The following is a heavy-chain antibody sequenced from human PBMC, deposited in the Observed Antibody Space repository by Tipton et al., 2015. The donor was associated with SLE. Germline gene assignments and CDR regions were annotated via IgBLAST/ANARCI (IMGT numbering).Heavy chain of an antibody. J-gene: IGHJ5*02. D-gene: IGHD3-10*01. CDR3: ASGGYGSGSHYLGGWFDP. Sequence: TLSLTCTVSGGSISSYYWSWIRQSPGKGLEWIGYIYTSGSTFYNPSLKSRVTMSVDTSKNQFSLNLSSMTAADTAVYYCASGGYGSGSHYLGGWFDPWGRGTLVIVSS. V-gene: IGHV4-4*09. CDR1: GGSISSYY. CDR2: IYTSGST.